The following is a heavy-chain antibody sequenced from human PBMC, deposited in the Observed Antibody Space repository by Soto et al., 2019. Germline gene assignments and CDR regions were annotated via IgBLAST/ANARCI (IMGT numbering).Heavy chain of an antibody. CDR1: GDSIISSDFY. D-gene: IGHD3-3*02. CDR2: IFYLGSS. CDR3: ARHSLALRKNNWFDP. J-gene: IGHJ5*02. Sequence: SETLSLTCTVSGDSIISSDFYWGWVRQPPRKGLEWIGSIFYLGSSYYNPSLKSRVTMSVDTSKNQFSLRLRSVTAADTALYFCARHSLALRKNNWFDPWGQGIMVTISS. V-gene: IGHV4-39*01.